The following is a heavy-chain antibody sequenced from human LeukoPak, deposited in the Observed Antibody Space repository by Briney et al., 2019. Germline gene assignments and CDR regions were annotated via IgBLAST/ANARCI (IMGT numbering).Heavy chain of an antibody. CDR1: GFTFSSYS. CDR3: AREDYYDSSEFDY. J-gene: IGHJ4*02. D-gene: IGHD3-22*01. CDR2: ISSSSSYI. V-gene: IGHV3-21*01. Sequence: GSLRLSCAASGFTFSSYSMNWVRQAPGKGLEWASSISSSSSYIYYADSVKGRFTISRDNAKNSLYLQMNSLRAEDTAVYYCAREDYYDSSEFDYWGQGTLVTVSS.